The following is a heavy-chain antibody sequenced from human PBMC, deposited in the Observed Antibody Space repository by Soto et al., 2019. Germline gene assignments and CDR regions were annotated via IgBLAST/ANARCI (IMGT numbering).Heavy chain of an antibody. CDR2: ISWNSGSI. J-gene: IGHJ4*02. V-gene: IGHV3-9*01. CDR3: AKDIGYSGSYLEPIDY. D-gene: IGHD1-26*01. Sequence: EVQLVESGGGLVQPGRSLRLSCAASGFTFDDYAMHWVRQAPGKGLEWVSGISWNSGSIGHADSVKGRFTISRDNAKNSLYLQMNSLRAEDTALYYCAKDIGYSGSYLEPIDYWGQGTLVTVSS. CDR1: GFTFDDYA.